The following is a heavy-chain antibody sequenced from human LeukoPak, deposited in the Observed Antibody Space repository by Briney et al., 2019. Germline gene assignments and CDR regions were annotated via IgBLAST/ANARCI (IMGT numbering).Heavy chain of an antibody. Sequence: ASVKVSCKASGYTFTGYYMHWVRQAPGQGLEWMGWINPNSGGTNYAQKFQGRVTMTRDTSISTAYMELSRLRSDDTAVYYCARAPRIMITFGGFLNFDYWSQGTLVTVSS. D-gene: IGHD3-16*01. CDR2: INPNSGGT. CDR3: ARAPRIMITFGGFLNFDY. CDR1: GYTFTGYY. V-gene: IGHV1-2*02. J-gene: IGHJ4*02.